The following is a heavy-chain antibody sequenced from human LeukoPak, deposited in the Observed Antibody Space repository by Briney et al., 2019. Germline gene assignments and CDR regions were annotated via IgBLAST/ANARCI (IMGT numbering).Heavy chain of an antibody. V-gene: IGHV1-69*01. J-gene: IGHJ4*02. D-gene: IGHD5-12*01. CDR1: GGTFSSYA. CDR3: ARDTIYSGYDPTFDY. Sequence: PVKVSCKASGGTFSSYAISWVRQAPGQGLEWMGGIIPIFGTANYAQKFQGRVTITADESTSTAYMELSSLRSEDTAVYYCARDTIYSGYDPTFDYWGQGTLVTVSS. CDR2: IIPIFGTA.